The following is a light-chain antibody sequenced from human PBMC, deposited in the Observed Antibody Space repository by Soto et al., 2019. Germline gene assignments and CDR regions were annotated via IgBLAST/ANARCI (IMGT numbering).Light chain of an antibody. J-gene: IGKJ1*01. CDR2: GAS. V-gene: IGKV3-20*01. CDR3: QHYGTSPKP. Sequence: TQSPSLLSASTGDRVTISCRMSQGISSYLAWYQQKPGQAPRLLILGASTRATGIPDRFSGSGSGTDFTLTISRLEPADFAVYYCQHYGTSPKPFGQGTKVEVK. CDR1: QGISSY.